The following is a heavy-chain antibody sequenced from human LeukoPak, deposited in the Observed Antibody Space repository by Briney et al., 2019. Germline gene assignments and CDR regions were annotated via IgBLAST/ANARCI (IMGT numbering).Heavy chain of an antibody. CDR1: GFTFSSYA. J-gene: IGHJ6*02. CDR3: AKDKSPQYYYYGMDV. CDR2: ISGSGGST. Sequence: PGGSLRLSCAASGFTFSSYAMSWVRQAPGKGLEWVSAISGSGGSTYYADSVKGRFTISRDNSKNTLYLQMNSPRAEDTAVYYCAKDKSPQYYYYGMDVWGQGTTVTVSS. V-gene: IGHV3-23*01.